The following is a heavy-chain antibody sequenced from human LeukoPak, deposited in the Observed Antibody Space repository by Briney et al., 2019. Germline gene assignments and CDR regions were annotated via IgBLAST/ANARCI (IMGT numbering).Heavy chain of an antibody. J-gene: IGHJ5*02. Sequence: SETLSPTCTVSSDSISDSTYYWAWIRQPPGKGLEWIGSIHYSGLTYYNPSLKSRITISVDTSKNQFSLELRSVTAADTAFYYCARHVGLVAHNGIDPWGQGTLVTVSS. D-gene: IGHD1-26*01. CDR3: ARHVGLVAHNGIDP. V-gene: IGHV4-39*01. CDR2: IHYSGLT. CDR1: SDSISDSTYY.